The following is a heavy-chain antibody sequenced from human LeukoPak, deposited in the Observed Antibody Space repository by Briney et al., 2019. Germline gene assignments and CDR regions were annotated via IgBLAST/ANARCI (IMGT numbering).Heavy chain of an antibody. D-gene: IGHD2-15*01. Sequence: SAKVSCKASGGTFSSYTISWVRQAPGQGLEWMGRIIPILGIANYAQKFQGRVTITADKSTSTAYMELSSLRSEDTAVYYCARDRVVVAARVYYFDYWGQGTLVTVSS. CDR1: GGTFSSYT. CDR3: ARDRVVVAARVYYFDY. V-gene: IGHV1-69*04. CDR2: IIPILGIA. J-gene: IGHJ4*02.